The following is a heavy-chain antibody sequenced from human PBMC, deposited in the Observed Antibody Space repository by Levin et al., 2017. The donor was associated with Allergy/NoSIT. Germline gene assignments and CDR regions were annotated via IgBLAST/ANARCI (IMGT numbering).Heavy chain of an antibody. D-gene: IGHD3-10*01. Sequence: SQTLSLTCAVYGGSFSDFSWTWIRQPPGKGLEWIGEIDHTGSPIYNPSLKSRVTISVDPSKNHFSLKLTSVSAADTALYYFASATLWFGADDAFDIWGQGTLVSVSS. CDR1: GGSFSDFS. J-gene: IGHJ3*02. CDR2: IDHTGSP. CDR3: ASATLWFGADDAFDI. V-gene: IGHV4-34*01.